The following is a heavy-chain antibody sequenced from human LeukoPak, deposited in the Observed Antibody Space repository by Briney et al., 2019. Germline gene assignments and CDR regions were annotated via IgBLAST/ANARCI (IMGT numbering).Heavy chain of an antibody. V-gene: IGHV3-30*18. Sequence: PGGSLRLSCAASGFTFSIYGMHWVRQAPGKGLEWVAAIIYDGSNKYYADSVKGRFTISRDNAKNSLYLQMNSLRAEDTAVYYCAELGITMIGGVWGKGTTVTISS. CDR1: GFTFSIYG. D-gene: IGHD3-10*02. J-gene: IGHJ6*04. CDR2: IIYDGSNK. CDR3: AELGITMIGGV.